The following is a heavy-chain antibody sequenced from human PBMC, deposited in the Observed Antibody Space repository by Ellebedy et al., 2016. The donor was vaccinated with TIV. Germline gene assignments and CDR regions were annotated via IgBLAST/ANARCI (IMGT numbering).Heavy chain of an antibody. CDR3: SAGTGKTDFDY. CDR2: INQDGSQK. Sequence: GGSLRLSCGASGFSFRSYWMTWVRQAPGKGLEWVANINQDGSQKNYVDSVRGRFTVSRDKAKNSLFLQMNNLRVEDTAVYYCSAGTGKTDFDYWGQGTLVTVSS. CDR1: GFSFRSYW. J-gene: IGHJ4*02. D-gene: IGHD7-27*01. V-gene: IGHV3-7*03.